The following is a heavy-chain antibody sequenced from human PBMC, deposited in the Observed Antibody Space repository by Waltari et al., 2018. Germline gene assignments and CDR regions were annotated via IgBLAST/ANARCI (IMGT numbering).Heavy chain of an antibody. V-gene: IGHV3-30-3*01. CDR2: ISYDGSNT. CDR3: ARGPPRGLRNYYYYMDV. J-gene: IGHJ6*03. D-gene: IGHD5-12*01. CDR1: GFTSSSYA. Sequence: QVQLVESGGGVVQPGRALRLSCAASGFTSSSYAMPWVRQPPGRGLEWLAVISYDGSNTSYADSVKGRFTISRDNSKNTLYLQMNSLSAEDTAVYYCARGPPRGLRNYYYYMDVWGKGTTVTVSS.